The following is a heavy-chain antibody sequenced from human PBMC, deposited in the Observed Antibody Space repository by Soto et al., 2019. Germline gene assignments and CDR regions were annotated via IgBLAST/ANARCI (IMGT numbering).Heavy chain of an antibody. D-gene: IGHD3-22*01. J-gene: IGHJ4*02. V-gene: IGHV3-23*01. Sequence: PGGSLRLSRAASGFTFSSYAMSLVRQAPGKGLEWVSASSGSVGITYDADSVQGRFTISRDNSKNTLYLKMNSLRAEDTAVYYCAKGGRGTMIVVHRCEYWGKGNWVTVS. CDR2: SSGSVGIT. CDR3: AKGGRGTMIVVHRCEY. CDR1: GFTFSSYA.